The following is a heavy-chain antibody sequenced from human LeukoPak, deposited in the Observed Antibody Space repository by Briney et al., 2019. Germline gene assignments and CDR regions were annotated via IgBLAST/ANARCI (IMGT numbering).Heavy chain of an antibody. CDR1: GVTFSYFG. CDR3: ACDIVVVTSPGDY. V-gene: IGHV3-33*01. J-gene: IGHJ4*02. D-gene: IGHD2-21*02. CDR2: IWNDGTNK. Sequence: PGGSLRLSCTASGVTFSYFGMRWVRQAPGEGLEWVAVIWNDGTNKYYADSVKGRFTISRDNSKNTLYLQMNSLRAEDTAVYYCACDIVVVTSPGDYWSQGTLVTVSS.